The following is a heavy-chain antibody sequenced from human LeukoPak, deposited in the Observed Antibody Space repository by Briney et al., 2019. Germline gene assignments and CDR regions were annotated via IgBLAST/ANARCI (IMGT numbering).Heavy chain of an antibody. CDR3: AKDRYSSGWYYFDY. D-gene: IGHD6-19*01. V-gene: IGHV3-30*18. Sequence: PGRSLRLSCAASGFTFSSYGMHWVRQAPGKGLEWVAVISYDGSNKYYADSVKGRFTISRDNSKNTLYLQMNSLRAEDTAVYYCAKDRYSSGWYYFDYWGRGTLVTVSS. CDR2: ISYDGSNK. CDR1: GFTFSSYG. J-gene: IGHJ4*02.